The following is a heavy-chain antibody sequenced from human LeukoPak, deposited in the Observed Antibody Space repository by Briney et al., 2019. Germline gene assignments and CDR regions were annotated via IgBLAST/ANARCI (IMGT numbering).Heavy chain of an antibody. CDR3: AREAKESSGMDV. V-gene: IGHV3-7*03. J-gene: IGHJ6*04. Sequence: GGSLRLSCAASGFTFSNYWMSWVRQAPGKGLEWVANIKQDESEKHYVDSVKGRFTISRDNAKKSLYLQMNSLRAEDTAVYYCAREAKESSGMDVWGEGTTVTVSS. CDR1: GFTFSNYW. CDR2: IKQDESEK.